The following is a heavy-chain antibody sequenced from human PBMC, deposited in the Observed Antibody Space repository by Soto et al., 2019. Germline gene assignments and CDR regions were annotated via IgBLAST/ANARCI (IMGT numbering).Heavy chain of an antibody. CDR1: RGTFNRYA. J-gene: IGHJ4*02. CDR3: ARQHRDTPMVPFDV. V-gene: IGHV1-69*01. CDR2: LVPQFGTP. Sequence: QVQLVQSGAEVKKPGSSVKVSCLASRGTFNRYAINWVRQAPGHGLAWLGALVPQFGTPNYAQKFQDRVTIVADESTNTTSMELRGLTSDDTAVYYCARQHRDTPMVPFDVWGQGTLVTVSS. D-gene: IGHD5-18*01.